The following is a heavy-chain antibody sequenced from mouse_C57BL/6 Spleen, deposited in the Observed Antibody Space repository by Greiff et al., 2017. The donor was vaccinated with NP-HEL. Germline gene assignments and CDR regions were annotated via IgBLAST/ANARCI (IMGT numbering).Heavy chain of an antibody. J-gene: IGHJ2*01. Sequence: EVMLVESGEGLVKPGGSLKLSCAASGFTFSSYAMSWVRQTPEKRLEWVAYISSGGDYIYYADTVKGRFTISRDNARNTLYLQMSSLKSEDTAMYYCTRGGEMYAGIYFDYWGQGTTLTVSS. CDR2: ISSGGDYI. CDR1: GFTFSSYA. D-gene: IGHD1-1*02. CDR3: TRGGEMYAGIYFDY. V-gene: IGHV5-9-1*02.